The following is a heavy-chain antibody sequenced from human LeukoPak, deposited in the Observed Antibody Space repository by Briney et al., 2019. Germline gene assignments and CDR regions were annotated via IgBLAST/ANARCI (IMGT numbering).Heavy chain of an antibody. V-gene: IGHV3-30*18. CDR3: ANGGHLPFDY. J-gene: IGHJ4*02. D-gene: IGHD3-16*01. CDR2: ISYDGSNK. CDR1: GFTFSSYG. Sequence: GGSLRLSCAASGFTFSSYGMHWVRQAPGKGLEWVAVISYDGSNKYYADSVKGRFTISRDNSKNTLYLQMNSLRAEDTAVYYCANGGHLPFDYWGQGTLVTVSS.